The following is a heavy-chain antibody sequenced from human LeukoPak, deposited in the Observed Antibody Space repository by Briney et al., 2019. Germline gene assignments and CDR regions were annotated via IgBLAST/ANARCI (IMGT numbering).Heavy chain of an antibody. CDR1: GDIFSNYD. CDR3: ARGTISGARSFDP. V-gene: IGHV1-8*03. J-gene: IGHJ5*02. CDR2: VNPNSGNR. Sequence: ASVKVSCKTSGDIFSNYDINWVRQATGQGLEWMGWVNPNSGNRGYAQKFQGRLTITSNTSITTAFLDLSSLRSDDTAVYYCARGTISGARSFDPWGQGTLVTVAS. D-gene: IGHD3-3*01.